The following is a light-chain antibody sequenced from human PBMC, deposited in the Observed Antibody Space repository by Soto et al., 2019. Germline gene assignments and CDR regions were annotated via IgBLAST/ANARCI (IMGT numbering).Light chain of an antibody. J-gene: IGKJ5*01. Sequence: EIVLTQSPGTLSSSPGERATLSCRASPILSSHNLAWYQQRPGQATRVVVYGASTRATGIPERFSGSGSGTDFTLTISRLEPEDFAVYYCQQYGKSIPITFGQGTRLEIK. CDR3: QQYGKSIPIT. CDR1: PILSSHN. CDR2: GAS. V-gene: IGKV3-20*01.